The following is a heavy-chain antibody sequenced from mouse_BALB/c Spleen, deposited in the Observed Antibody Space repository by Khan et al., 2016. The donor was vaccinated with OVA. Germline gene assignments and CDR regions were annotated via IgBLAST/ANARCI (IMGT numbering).Heavy chain of an antibody. J-gene: IGHJ3*01. Sequence: VELVESGAELVRPGVSVKISCKGSGYTFTDFTMHWVKQSHAVSLEWIGVISTYYGDADYNQKFKGKATMTVDKSSNTAYLDLARLTSEDSAIYYCGRGGGGDRFLYWGQGTLVTVSA. V-gene: IGHV1S137*01. CDR3: GRGGGGDRFLY. CDR2: ISTYYGDA. CDR1: GYTFTDFT.